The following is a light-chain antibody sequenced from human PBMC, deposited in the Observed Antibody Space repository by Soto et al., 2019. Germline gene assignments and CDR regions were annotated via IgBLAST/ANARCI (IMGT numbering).Light chain of an antibody. CDR2: WAS. J-gene: IGKJ1*01. Sequence: DIVMTQSPDSLAVSLGDRATINCKSSQSVLYNSNNKNFLAWYQQKPGQPPKLLIYWASTRESGVPDRFSGSGSGTDFTLTISSLQAEDVAVYYCQQYYSTRTFGQGTKVEIK. CDR3: QQYYSTRT. V-gene: IGKV4-1*01. CDR1: QSVLYNSNNKNF.